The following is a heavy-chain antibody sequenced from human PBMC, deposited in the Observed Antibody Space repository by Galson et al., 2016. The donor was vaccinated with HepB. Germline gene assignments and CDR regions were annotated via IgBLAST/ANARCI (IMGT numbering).Heavy chain of an antibody. J-gene: IGHJ6*02. Sequence: CAISGDSVSSNFAAWNWIRQSPSRGLEWLGKTYYRSKWYNEYAVSVKSRVTINPDTSKSQFSLQLNSVTPEDTAVYYCARDTPWLAGGYYYYVMDVWGQGTTVTVS. CDR2: TYYRSKWYN. CDR3: ARDTPWLAGGYYYYVMDV. CDR1: GDSVSSNFAA. V-gene: IGHV6-1*01. D-gene: IGHD6-19*01.